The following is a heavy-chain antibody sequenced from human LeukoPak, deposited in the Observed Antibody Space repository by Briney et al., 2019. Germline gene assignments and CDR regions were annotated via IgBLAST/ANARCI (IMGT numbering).Heavy chain of an antibody. V-gene: IGHV3-43*02. Sequence: GRSLRLSCAASGFSFADYAMHWVRQAPGKGLEWVSLISGVGGSTYYADSVKGRFTISRDNSKNSLYLQMNSLRTEDTALYYCAKSSDTAMVKGIVVVVAANYGMDVWGQGTTVTVSS. CDR1: GFSFADYA. D-gene: IGHD2-15*01. CDR3: AKSSDTAMVKGIVVVVAANYGMDV. CDR2: ISGVGGST. J-gene: IGHJ6*02.